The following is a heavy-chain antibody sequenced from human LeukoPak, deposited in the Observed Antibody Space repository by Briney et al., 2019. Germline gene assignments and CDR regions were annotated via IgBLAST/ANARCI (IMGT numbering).Heavy chain of an antibody. D-gene: IGHD2-15*01. J-gene: IGHJ4*02. CDR1: GVTVSSQY. V-gene: IGHV3-53*01. CDR3: ASDLLY. CDR2: MSGVDGT. Sequence: GGCLRLSCAASGVTVSSQYINWVRRAPGKGLEWVSVMSGVDGTSYADSVKGRFTISRDNSKNTVYLQMNSLRAEDTAVYYCASDLLYWGQGTLVTVSS.